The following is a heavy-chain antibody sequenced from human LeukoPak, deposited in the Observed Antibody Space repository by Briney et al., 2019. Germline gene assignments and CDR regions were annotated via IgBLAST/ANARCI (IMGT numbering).Heavy chain of an antibody. CDR2: ISAYNGNT. J-gene: IGHJ4*02. Sequence: ASVNVSFKASGYTFTSYGISWVRQAPGQGLEWMGWISAYNGNTNYAQKLQGRVTMTTDTSTSTAYMELRSLRSDDTAVYYCAREGRSGLQDYFDYWGQGTLVTVSS. D-gene: IGHD6-19*01. V-gene: IGHV1-18*01. CDR3: AREGRSGLQDYFDY. CDR1: GYTFTSYG.